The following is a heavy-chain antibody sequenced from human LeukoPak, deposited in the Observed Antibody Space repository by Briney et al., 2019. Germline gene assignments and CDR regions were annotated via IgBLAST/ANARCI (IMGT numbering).Heavy chain of an antibody. V-gene: IGHV4-34*01. CDR2: INHSGST. D-gene: IGHD6-13*01. CDR3: ARITNAALVDY. CDR1: GGSFSGYY. Sequence: SETLSLTCAVYGGSFSGYYWSWIRQPPGKGLEWIGEINHSGSTNYNPSLKSRVTISVDTSKNQFSLKLGSVTAADTAVYHCARITNAALVDYWGQGTLVTVSS. J-gene: IGHJ4*02.